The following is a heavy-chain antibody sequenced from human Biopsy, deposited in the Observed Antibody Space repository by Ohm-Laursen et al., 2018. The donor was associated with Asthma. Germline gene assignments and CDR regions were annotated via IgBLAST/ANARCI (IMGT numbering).Heavy chain of an antibody. CDR3: ARGYSGSDRIVYYYSGLEV. J-gene: IGHJ6*02. Sequence: SVKASCKASGDSFSNYAISWVRQAPGQGLEWMGGLIPVLGTPDHTQMFEGRVTITADESMSTAYMELSSLSSEDTAVYYCARGYSGSDRIVYYYSGLEVWGQGTTVTVSS. V-gene: IGHV1-69*13. CDR1: GDSFSNYA. CDR2: LIPVLGTP. D-gene: IGHD5-12*01.